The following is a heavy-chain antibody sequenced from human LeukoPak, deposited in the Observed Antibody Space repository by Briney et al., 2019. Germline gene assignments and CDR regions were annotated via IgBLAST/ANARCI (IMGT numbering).Heavy chain of an antibody. Sequence: SVKVSCKASGGTFSSYAISWVRQAPGQGLEWMGGIIPIFGTANYAQKFQGRVAITADESTSTAYMELSSLRSEDTAMYYCARDLQITMVRGTPYYYYYGMDVWGQGTTVTVSS. V-gene: IGHV1-69*13. J-gene: IGHJ6*02. CDR2: IIPIFGTA. CDR3: ARDLQITMVRGTPYYYYYGMDV. D-gene: IGHD3-10*01. CDR1: GGTFSSYA.